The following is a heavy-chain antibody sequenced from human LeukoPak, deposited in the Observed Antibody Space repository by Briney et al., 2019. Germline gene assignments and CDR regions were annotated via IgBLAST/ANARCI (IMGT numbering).Heavy chain of an antibody. J-gene: IGHJ5*02. Sequence: SVKVSCKASGGTFSSYAISWVRQAPGQGLEWMGGIIPIFGTANYAQKFQGRVTITTDESTSTAYMELSSLRSEDTAVYYCARGDYCSSTSCTYGGCSDPWGQGTLVTVSS. CDR1: GGTFSSYA. CDR2: IIPIFGTA. D-gene: IGHD2-2*01. V-gene: IGHV1-69*05. CDR3: ARGDYCSSTSCTYGGCSDP.